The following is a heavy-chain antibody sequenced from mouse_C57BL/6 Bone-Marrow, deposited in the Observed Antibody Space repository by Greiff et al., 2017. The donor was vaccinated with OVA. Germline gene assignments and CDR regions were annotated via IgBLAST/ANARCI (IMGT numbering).Heavy chain of an antibody. CDR2: ISYDGSN. D-gene: IGHD1-1*01. J-gene: IGHJ1*03. CDR3: AREGYGSSYGYCDV. CDR1: GYSFTSGYY. Sequence: VQLQQSGPGLVKPSQSLSLTCSVTGYSFTSGYYWNWIRQFPGNKLEWMGYISYDGSNNYNPSLKNRISITRDTSKNQFFLKLNSVTTEDTATYDCAREGYGSSYGYCDVWGTGTTVTVSS. V-gene: IGHV3-6*01.